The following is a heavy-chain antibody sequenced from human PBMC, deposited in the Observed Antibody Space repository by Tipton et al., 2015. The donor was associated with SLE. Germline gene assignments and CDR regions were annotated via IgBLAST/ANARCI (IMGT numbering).Heavy chain of an antibody. Sequence: LSLTCTVSGYSISSGYYWGWIRQPPGKGLEWIGSIYHSGSTYYNPSLKSRVTISVDTSKNQFSLKLSSVTAADAAVYYCARGYYDFWSGYYPSTEYYGMDVWGQGTTVTVSS. CDR2: IYHSGST. CDR1: GYSISSGYY. D-gene: IGHD3-3*01. CDR3: ARGYYDFWSGYYPSTEYYGMDV. J-gene: IGHJ6*02. V-gene: IGHV4-38-2*02.